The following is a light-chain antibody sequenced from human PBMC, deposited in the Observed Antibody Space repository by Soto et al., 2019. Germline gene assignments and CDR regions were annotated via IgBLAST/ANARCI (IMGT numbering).Light chain of an antibody. Sequence: QSVLTQPPSASGSPGQSVTISCTGTSSDVGGYNYVSWYQQYPGKAPKLMIYEVSKRPSGVPDRFSGSKSGNTASLTVSGLQAEDEADYYCSSYGGRNNLLFGGGTQLTVL. V-gene: IGLV2-8*01. CDR1: SSDVGGYNY. CDR2: EVS. J-gene: IGLJ2*01. CDR3: SSYGGRNNLL.